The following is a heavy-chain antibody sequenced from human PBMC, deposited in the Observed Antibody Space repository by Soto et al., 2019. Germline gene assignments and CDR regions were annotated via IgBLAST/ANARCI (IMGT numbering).Heavy chain of an antibody. D-gene: IGHD5-12*01. J-gene: IGHJ5*02. Sequence: XGSLRLSCAASGFTFSSYAMSWVRQAPGKGLEWVSAISGSGGSTYYADSVKGRFTISRDNSKNTLYLQMDSLRAEDTAVYYCAKDTRKGYVVYNWFDTWGQGTLVTVSS. CDR3: AKDTRKGYVVYNWFDT. CDR1: GFTFSSYA. V-gene: IGHV3-23*01. CDR2: ISGSGGST.